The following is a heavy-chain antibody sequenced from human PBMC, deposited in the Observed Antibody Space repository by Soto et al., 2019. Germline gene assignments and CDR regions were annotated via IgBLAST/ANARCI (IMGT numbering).Heavy chain of an antibody. CDR1: GYTITISG. Sequence: GSSVKVSCKGSGYTITISGSSWVRQAPGQGLEWMGWVSGYNGNTNYAQKVQGRVTMTTDTSTNTAYMELRSLRSDDTAVYYCAITTCSATSCYLELIYWGQGTLVTVSS. D-gene: IGHD2-2*01. V-gene: IGHV1-18*04. J-gene: IGHJ4*02. CDR2: VSGYNGNT. CDR3: AITTCSATSCYLELIY.